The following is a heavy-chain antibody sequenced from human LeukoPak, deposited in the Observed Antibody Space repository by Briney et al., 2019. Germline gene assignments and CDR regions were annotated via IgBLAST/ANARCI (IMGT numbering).Heavy chain of an antibody. CDR2: ISGSGSNT. CDR3: AKEDYYDSSGYYYSGPGDY. J-gene: IGHJ4*02. D-gene: IGHD3-22*01. CDR1: GFTFSSYA. V-gene: IGHV3-23*01. Sequence: GGSLRLSCAASGFTFSSYAMSWVRQAPGKGLEWVSTISGSGSNTYYADSVRGRFTISRDISKNTLSMQMNSLGAEDTAVYYCAKEDYYDSSGYYYSGPGDYWGQGTLVTVSS.